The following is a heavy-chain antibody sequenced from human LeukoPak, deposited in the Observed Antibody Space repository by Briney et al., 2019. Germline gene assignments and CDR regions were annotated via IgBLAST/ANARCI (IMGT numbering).Heavy chain of an antibody. J-gene: IGHJ4*01. CDR1: GYTFNSYG. V-gene: IGHV1-18*01. CDR2: ISSYHGNT. Sequence: ASVNVPYKASGYTFNSYGIRGVQPAPGQGLEWIGWISSYHGNTNYAQKPEGRGTMITDTSTSTANMELRSLRSDDTAVYYCAKASTVVKNYFDYWGHGTLVTVSS. CDR3: AKASTVVKNYFDY. D-gene: IGHD4-23*01.